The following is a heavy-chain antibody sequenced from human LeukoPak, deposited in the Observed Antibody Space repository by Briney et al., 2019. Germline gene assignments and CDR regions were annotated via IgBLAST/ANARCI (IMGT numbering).Heavy chain of an antibody. D-gene: IGHD5-18*01. CDR2: INAGNGNT. Sequence: ASVKVSCKASGYTFTSYAMHWVRQAPGQRLEWMGWINAGNGNTKYSQKFQGRVTITRDTSASTAYMELSSLRSEDTAVYYCARDKTGYSLNYWGQGTLVTVSS. V-gene: IGHV1-3*01. J-gene: IGHJ4*02. CDR3: ARDKTGYSLNY. CDR1: GYTFTSYA.